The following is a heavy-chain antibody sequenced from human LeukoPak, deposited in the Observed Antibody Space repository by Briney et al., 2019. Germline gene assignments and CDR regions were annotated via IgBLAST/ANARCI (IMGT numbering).Heavy chain of an antibody. V-gene: IGHV3-23*01. CDR3: AKEGQWLRQNYFDN. D-gene: IGHD5-12*01. CDR2: ISGSGGNT. Sequence: PGGSLRLSCAPSGFIFSAYAMSWVRQAPGKGPEWVASISGSGGNTYHADSVKGRFTISRDNSQNTVYLQMNSLTAEDTAVYYCAKEGQWLRQNYFDNGGKGTLVTVS. CDR1: GFIFSAYA. J-gene: IGHJ4*02.